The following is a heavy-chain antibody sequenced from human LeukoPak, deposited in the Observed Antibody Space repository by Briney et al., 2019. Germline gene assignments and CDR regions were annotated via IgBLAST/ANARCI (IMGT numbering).Heavy chain of an antibody. V-gene: IGHV3-21*01. J-gene: IGHJ4*02. D-gene: IGHD6-13*01. CDR2: ITNSGENT. Sequence: GGSLRLSCEASGFSFPYGMSWVRQAPGKGLEWVSGITNSGENTYYADSVKGRFTISRDNAKNSLYLQMNSLRAEDTAVYYCAKDRRSSTWYAGGNSFDYWGQGTLVTVSS. CDR1: GFSFPYG. CDR3: AKDRRSSTWYAGGNSFDY.